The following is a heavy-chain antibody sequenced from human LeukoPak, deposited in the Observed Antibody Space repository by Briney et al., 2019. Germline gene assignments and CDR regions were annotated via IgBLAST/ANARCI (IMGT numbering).Heavy chain of an antibody. Sequence: PGGSLRLSCAASGFTFSSYSMHWVRQAPGKGLEWVAVISYNGNNKCYADSMKGRFTISRDNSKNTLYLQMNSLRAEDTAVYYCAKEEWGTDDYMTGFDYWGQGTLVTVSS. J-gene: IGHJ4*02. CDR3: AKEEWGTDDYMTGFDY. V-gene: IGHV3-30-3*01. CDR2: ISYNGNNK. CDR1: GFTFSSYS. D-gene: IGHD3-9*01.